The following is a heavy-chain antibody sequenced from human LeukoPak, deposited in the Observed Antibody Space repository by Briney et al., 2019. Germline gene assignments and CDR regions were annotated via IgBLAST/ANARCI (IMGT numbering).Heavy chain of an antibody. Sequence: GGSLRLSCAASGFTFSSYGMHWVRQAPGKGPEWVAFISYDGGNKYYADSVKGRFTISRDNSKNTLYLQMNSLRAEDTAVYYCARDPAGRGSGTYYPYFYGMDVWGQGTTVTVSS. CDR3: ARDPAGRGSGTYYPYFYGMDV. D-gene: IGHD3-10*01. V-gene: IGHV3-30*03. CDR2: ISYDGGNK. CDR1: GFTFSSYG. J-gene: IGHJ6*02.